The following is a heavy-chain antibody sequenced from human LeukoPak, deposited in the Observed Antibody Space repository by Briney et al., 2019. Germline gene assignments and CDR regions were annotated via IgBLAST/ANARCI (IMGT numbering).Heavy chain of an antibody. D-gene: IGHD7-27*01. V-gene: IGHV4-59*01. CDR3: ARTNTGGDFDY. J-gene: IGHJ4*02. CDR1: GGSMSSFY. CDR2: IYYTGSA. Sequence: SETLSLTCTVSGGSMSSFYWSWIRQPPGKGLEWIGYIYYTGSANYSPSLKNRVAISVDMSKNQFSLKLTSVTAADTAVYYCARTNTGGDFDYWGQGTLVTFSS.